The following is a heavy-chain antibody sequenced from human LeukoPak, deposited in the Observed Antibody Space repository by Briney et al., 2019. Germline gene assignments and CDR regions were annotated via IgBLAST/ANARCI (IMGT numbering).Heavy chain of an antibody. Sequence: QSGGSLRLSCAASGFTFSSYEMNWVRQAPGKGLEWVSYISSSGSTIYCADSVKGRFTISRDNAKNSLYLQMNSLRAEDTAVYYCARMDIVATIRGAFDIWGQGTMVTVSS. CDR1: GFTFSSYE. J-gene: IGHJ3*02. V-gene: IGHV3-48*03. CDR3: ARMDIVATIRGAFDI. D-gene: IGHD5-12*01. CDR2: ISSSGSTI.